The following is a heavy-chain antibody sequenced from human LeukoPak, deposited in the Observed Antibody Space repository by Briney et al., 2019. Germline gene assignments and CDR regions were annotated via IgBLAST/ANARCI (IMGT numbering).Heavy chain of an antibody. V-gene: IGHV4-59*01. Sequence: SETLSLTCIVSGGSISRYYWSWIRQPPGKGLEWIGHIYYTGIIDYNSSLKSRVTISVDMSRNQFSLRLSSVTASDTAVYYCAGGDTTLPTGSYLDYWGQGTLVTVSS. CDR1: GGSISRYY. D-gene: IGHD1-1*01. J-gene: IGHJ4*02. CDR2: IYYTGII. CDR3: AGGDTTLPTGSYLDY.